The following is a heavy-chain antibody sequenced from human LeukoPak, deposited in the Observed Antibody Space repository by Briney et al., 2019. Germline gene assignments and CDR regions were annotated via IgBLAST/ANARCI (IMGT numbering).Heavy chain of an antibody. CDR2: IYYSGST. J-gene: IGHJ4*02. D-gene: IGHD6-13*01. CDR3: ASPGIAAAGTSGY. Sequence: PSETLSLXCTVSGGSISSSSYYWGWIRQPPGKGLEWIGSIYYSGSTYYNPSLKSRVTISVDTSKNQFSLKLSSVTAADTAVYYCASPGIAAAGTSGYWGQGTLVTVSS. CDR1: GGSISSSSYY. V-gene: IGHV4-39*01.